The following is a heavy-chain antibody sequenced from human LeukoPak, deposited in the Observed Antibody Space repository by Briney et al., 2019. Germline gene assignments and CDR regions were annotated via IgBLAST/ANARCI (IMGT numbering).Heavy chain of an antibody. D-gene: IGHD3-10*01. V-gene: IGHV3-23*01. Sequence: GGSLRLSCAASGFTFRSYAMSWVRQAPGKGLEWVSVISDSGSSTYNADSVKGRFTISRDNSKNTLYLQMNSLRAEDTAVYYCAKDMVRGVKPSFDPWGQGTLVTVSS. CDR2: ISDSGSST. J-gene: IGHJ5*02. CDR3: AKDMVRGVKPSFDP. CDR1: GFTFRSYA.